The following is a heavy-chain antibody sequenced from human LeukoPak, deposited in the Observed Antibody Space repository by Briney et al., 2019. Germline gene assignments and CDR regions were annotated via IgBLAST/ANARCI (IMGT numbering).Heavy chain of an antibody. V-gene: IGHV3-53*01. CDR2: IYSGGST. CDR3: ARGGLAYDILTGYQPFDY. CDR1: GFTVSSNY. J-gene: IGHJ4*02. D-gene: IGHD3-9*01. Sequence: PGGSLRLSCAASGFTVSSNYMSWVRQAPGKGLEWVSVIYSGGSTYYADSVKGRLTISRDNSKNTLYLQMNSLRAEDTAVYYCARGGLAYDILTGYQPFDYWGQGTLVTVSS.